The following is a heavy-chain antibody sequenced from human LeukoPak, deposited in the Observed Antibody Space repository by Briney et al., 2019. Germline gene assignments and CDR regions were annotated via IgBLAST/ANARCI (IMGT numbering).Heavy chain of an antibody. J-gene: IGHJ6*02. CDR3: ARTNYYDSSGSQGPGTFYYGLDV. V-gene: IGHV1-69*04. D-gene: IGHD3-22*01. Sequence: ASVKVSCKASGGTFSSYAISWVRQAPGQGIEWMGRVIPILDISNYAQMFQDRVTITADKSTSTAYMELSSLRSEDTAVYFCARTNYYDSSGSQGPGTFYYGLDVWGQGTTVTVSS. CDR2: VIPILDIS. CDR1: GGTFSSYA.